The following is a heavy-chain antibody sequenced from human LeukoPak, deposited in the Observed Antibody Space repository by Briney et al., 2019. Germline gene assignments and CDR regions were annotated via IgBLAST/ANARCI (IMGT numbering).Heavy chain of an antibody. D-gene: IGHD5-18*01. J-gene: IGHJ4*02. CDR3: ARARTSRRGYTLDY. CDR1: GGTFSSYA. V-gene: IGHV1-69*05. CDR2: IIPIFGTA. Sequence: SVKVSCKASGGTFSSYAISWVRQAPGQGLEWMGGIIPIFGTANYAQKLQGRVTITTDESTSTAYMELSSLRSEDTAVYYCARARTSRRGYTLDYWGQGTLVTVSS.